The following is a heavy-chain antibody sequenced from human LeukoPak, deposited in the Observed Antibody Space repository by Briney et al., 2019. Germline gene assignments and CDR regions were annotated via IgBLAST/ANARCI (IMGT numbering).Heavy chain of an antibody. CDR2: IKSKADGGTT. CDR3: TTDWWELPHYYHYYGMDV. V-gene: IGHV3-15*01. CDR1: GFTFSNAW. Sequence: GGSLRLSCAASGFTFSNAWMSWVRQAPGKGLEWVGRIKSKADGGTTDYAAPVKGRFTISRDDSKNTLYLQMNSLKTEDTAVYYCTTDWWELPHYYHYYGMDVWGQGTTVTVSS. D-gene: IGHD1-26*01. J-gene: IGHJ6*02.